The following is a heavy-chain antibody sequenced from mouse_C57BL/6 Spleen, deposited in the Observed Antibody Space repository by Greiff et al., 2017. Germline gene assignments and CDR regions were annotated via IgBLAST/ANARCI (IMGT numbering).Heavy chain of an antibody. V-gene: IGHV14-3*01. CDR2: IDPANGNT. J-gene: IGHJ2*01. Sequence: VQLQQSVAELVRPGASVKLSCTASGFNFKNTYMHWVKQRPEQGLEWIGRIDPANGNTKYTQKFQGKATITADTSSNTAYLQLSSLTSEDTAVYCCARGGSGYSDYWGQGTTLTVSS. CDR1: GFNFKNTY. D-gene: IGHD1-1*02. CDR3: ARGGSGYSDY.